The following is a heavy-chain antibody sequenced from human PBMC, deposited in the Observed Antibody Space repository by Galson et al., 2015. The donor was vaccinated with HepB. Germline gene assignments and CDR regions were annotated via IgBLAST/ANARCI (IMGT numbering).Heavy chain of an antibody. Sequence: SLRLSCAASGLTFTNYAMNWVRQAPGKGLEWVSSISSRSSYIYYADSVKGRFTISRDNAKNSLYLQMNSLRAEDTAVYYCARTIAMAGIYYFDYWGQGTLVTVSS. CDR2: ISSRSSYI. CDR1: GLTFTNYA. CDR3: ARTIAMAGIYYFDY. J-gene: IGHJ4*02. V-gene: IGHV3-21*01. D-gene: IGHD6-19*01.